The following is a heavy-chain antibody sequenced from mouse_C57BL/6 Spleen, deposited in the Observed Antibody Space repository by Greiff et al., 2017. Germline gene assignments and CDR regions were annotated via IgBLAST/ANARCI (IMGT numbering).Heavy chain of an antibody. Sequence: VQLQQPGAELVKPGASVKLSCKASGYTFTSYWMHWVKQRPGQGLEWIGMIHPNSGSTNYNEKFKSKATLTVDKSSSTAYMQLSSLTSEDSAVYYCARGLPRDGYAMDYWGQGTSVTVSS. CDR2: IHPNSGST. V-gene: IGHV1-64*01. D-gene: IGHD2-2*01. CDR1: GYTFTSYW. J-gene: IGHJ4*01. CDR3: ARGLPRDGYAMDY.